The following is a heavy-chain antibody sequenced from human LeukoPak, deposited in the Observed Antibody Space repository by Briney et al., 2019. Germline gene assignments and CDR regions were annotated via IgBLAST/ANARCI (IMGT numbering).Heavy chain of an antibody. Sequence: PSETLSLTCTVSGGSISSYYWSWIRQPPGKGLEWIGYIYYSGSTNYNPSLRSRVTISVDTSKNQFSLKLSSVTAADTAVYYCAREYSSSSGRRAFDIWGQGTMVTASS. J-gene: IGHJ3*02. CDR1: GGSISSYY. D-gene: IGHD6-6*01. CDR3: AREYSSSSGRRAFDI. V-gene: IGHV4-59*08. CDR2: IYYSGST.